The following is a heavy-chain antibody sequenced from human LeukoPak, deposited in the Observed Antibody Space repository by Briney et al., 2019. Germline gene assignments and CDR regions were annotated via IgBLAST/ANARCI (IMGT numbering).Heavy chain of an antibody. Sequence: GGSLRRACAASGFTFSSYAMSWVRQAPGKGLEWVSAISGSGGSTYYADSVKGRFTISRDNSKNTLYLQMNSLRAEDTAVYYCAKERRGVTTALPFDYWGQGTVDSLSS. V-gene: IGHV3-23*01. CDR3: AKERRGVTTALPFDY. CDR1: GFTFSSYA. J-gene: IGHJ4*02. D-gene: IGHD4-17*01. CDR2: ISGSGGST.